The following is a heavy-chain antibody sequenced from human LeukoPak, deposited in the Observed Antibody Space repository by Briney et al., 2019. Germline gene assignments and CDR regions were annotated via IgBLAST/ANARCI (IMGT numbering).Heavy chain of an antibody. Sequence: GASLKISCKGSGYSFTSYWIGWVRPMPGKGLAWMGIIYPGDSDTRYSPSFQGQVTISADKSISTAYLQWSSLNVSDTAIYYCERTLSGSGDDAFDIWGEGTMVTVSS. D-gene: IGHD3-10*01. CDR2: IYPGDSDT. J-gene: IGHJ3*02. V-gene: IGHV5-51*01. CDR3: ERTLSGSGDDAFDI. CDR1: GYSFTSYW.